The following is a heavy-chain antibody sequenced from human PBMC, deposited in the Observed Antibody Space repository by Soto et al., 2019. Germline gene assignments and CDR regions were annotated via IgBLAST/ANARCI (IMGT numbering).Heavy chain of an antibody. V-gene: IGHV1-69*13. CDR1: GGTFSSYA. CDR2: IIPIFGTA. D-gene: IGHD6-6*01. CDR3: ARTYSSSSFRFDY. Sequence: ASVKVSCKASGGTFSSYAISWVRQAPGQGLEWMGGIIPIFGTANYAQKFQGRVTITADESTSTAYMELSSLRSEDTAVYYCARTYSSSSFRFDYWGQGTLVTVSS. J-gene: IGHJ4*02.